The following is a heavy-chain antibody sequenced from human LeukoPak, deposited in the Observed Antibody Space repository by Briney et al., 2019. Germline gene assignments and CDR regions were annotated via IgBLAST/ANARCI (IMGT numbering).Heavy chain of an antibody. J-gene: IGHJ4*02. D-gene: IGHD1-1*01. CDR3: VRESRPGGAMGLYHNLDY. V-gene: IGHV3-7*01. Sequence: GGSLRLSCAASGFTFGSYGMHWVRQAPGKGLEWVANIKEDGTEKNLVDSVKGRFTISRDNTKNLLYLEMNSLRGDDTAIYYCVRESRPGGAMGLYHNLDYWGQGTLVAVSS. CDR1: GFTFGSYG. CDR2: IKEDGTEK.